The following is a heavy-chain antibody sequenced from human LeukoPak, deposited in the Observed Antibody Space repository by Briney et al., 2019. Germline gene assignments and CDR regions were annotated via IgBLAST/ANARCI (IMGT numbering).Heavy chain of an antibody. CDR3: ARDTFAIFGVVNHYYYYGMDV. J-gene: IGHJ6*02. Sequence: PGGSLRLSCAASGFTFSSYWMSWVRQAPGKGLEWVANIKQDGSEKYYVDSVKGRFTISRDNAKNSLYLQMNSLRAEDTAVYYCARDTFAIFGVVNHYYYYGMDVWGQGTTVTVSS. V-gene: IGHV3-7*01. D-gene: IGHD3-3*01. CDR1: GFTFSSYW. CDR2: IKQDGSEK.